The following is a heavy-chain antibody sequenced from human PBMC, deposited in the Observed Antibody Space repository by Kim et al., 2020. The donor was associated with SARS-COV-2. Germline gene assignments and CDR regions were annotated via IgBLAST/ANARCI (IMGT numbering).Heavy chain of an antibody. J-gene: IGHJ4*02. CDR2: ISESGNVI. D-gene: IGHD3-10*01. Sequence: GGSLRLSCSASGFTFSDYAMNWVRQAPGKGLEWIAYISESGNVIYYAASVKGRFTVSRDAAKSSVYLQMNSLRRDDTAIYYCARGRATRGLIGEWWGQGTLVTASS. CDR1: GFTFSDYA. V-gene: IGHV3-21*01. CDR3: ARGRATRGLIGEW.